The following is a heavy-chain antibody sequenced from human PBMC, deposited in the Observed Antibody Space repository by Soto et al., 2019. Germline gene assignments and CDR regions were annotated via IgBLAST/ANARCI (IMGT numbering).Heavy chain of an antibody. CDR3: AREPLSGYFDY. Sequence: PSETLSLTCTVSGGSISSYYRSWIRQPPGKGLEWIGYIYYSGSTNYNPSLKSRVTISVDTSKNQFSLKLSSVTAADTAVYYCAREPLSGYFDYWGQGTLVTVSS. CDR1: GGSISSYY. CDR2: IYYSGST. V-gene: IGHV4-59*01. J-gene: IGHJ4*02.